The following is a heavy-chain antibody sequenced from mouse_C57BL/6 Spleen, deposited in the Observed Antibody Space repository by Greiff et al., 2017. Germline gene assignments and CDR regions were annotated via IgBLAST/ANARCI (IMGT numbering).Heavy chain of an antibody. Sequence: EVKLHQSGPELVKPGASVKISCKASGYTFTDYYMNWVKQSHGKSLEWIGDINPNNGGTSYNQKFKGKATLTVDKSSSTAYMELRSLTSEDSAVYYCARRVGPFYAMDYWGQGTSVTVSS. CDR1: GYTFTDYY. CDR3: ARRVGPFYAMDY. V-gene: IGHV1-26*01. J-gene: IGHJ4*01. D-gene: IGHD1-1*02. CDR2: INPNNGGT.